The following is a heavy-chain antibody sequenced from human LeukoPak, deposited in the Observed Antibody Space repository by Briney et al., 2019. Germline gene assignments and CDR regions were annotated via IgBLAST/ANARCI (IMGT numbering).Heavy chain of an antibody. J-gene: IGHJ4*02. D-gene: IGHD3-10*01. Sequence: PSETLSLTCTVSGYSISSGYYWGWIRQPPGKGLEWIGSIYHSGSTYYNPSLKSRVTISVDTSKNQFSLKLSSVTAADTAVYYCARDPTPLNYYGTGNYHDYWGQGTLVTVSS. CDR3: ARDPTPLNYYGTGNYHDY. V-gene: IGHV4-38-2*02. CDR1: GYSISSGYY. CDR2: IYHSGST.